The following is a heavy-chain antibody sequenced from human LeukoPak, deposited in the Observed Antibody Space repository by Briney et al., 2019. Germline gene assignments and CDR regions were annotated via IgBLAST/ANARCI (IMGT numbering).Heavy chain of an antibody. CDR2: IKQDGSEK. Sequence: GGSLRLSCAASGFTFSDYWMSWVRQALGKELEWVANIKQDGSEKYYVDSVKGRFTISRDNAKYSLYLQMNSLRAEDTAVYYCVRDKLTGASRLDYWGQGTLLTVSS. J-gene: IGHJ4*02. CDR1: GFTFSDYW. V-gene: IGHV3-7*03. D-gene: IGHD7-27*01. CDR3: VRDKLTGASRLDY.